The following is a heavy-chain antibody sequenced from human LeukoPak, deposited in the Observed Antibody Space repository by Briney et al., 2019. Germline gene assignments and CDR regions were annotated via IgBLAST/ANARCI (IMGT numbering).Heavy chain of an antibody. J-gene: IGHJ3*02. CDR2: INPSGGST. V-gene: IGHV1-46*03. CDR3: ASGNGYNLRSLSMDDAFDI. Sequence: GASVKVSCKASGYTFTSYYMHWVRQAPGQGLEWMGIINPSGGSTSYAQKFQGRVTMTRDTSTSTVYMELSSLRSEDTAVYYCASGNGYNLRSLSMDDAFDIWGQGTMITVSS. CDR1: GYTFTSYY. D-gene: IGHD5-24*01.